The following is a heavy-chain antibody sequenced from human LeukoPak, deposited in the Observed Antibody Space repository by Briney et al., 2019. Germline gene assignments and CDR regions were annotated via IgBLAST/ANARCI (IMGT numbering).Heavy chain of an antibody. CDR2: IYSGGST. CDR1: GFTVSSNY. Sequence: GGSLRLSCAASGFTVSSNYMSWVRQAPGKGLEWVSGIYSGGSTYYADSVKGRFTISRDNSKNTLYLQMNSLRAEDTAVYYCARTYGSGDLEYWGQGTLVTVSS. J-gene: IGHJ4*02. D-gene: IGHD3-10*01. V-gene: IGHV3-53*01. CDR3: ARTYGSGDLEY.